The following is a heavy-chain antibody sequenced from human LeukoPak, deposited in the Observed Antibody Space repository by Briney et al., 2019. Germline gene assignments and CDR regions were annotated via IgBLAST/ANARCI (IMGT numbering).Heavy chain of an antibody. CDR1: GGSISSYY. J-gene: IGHJ4*02. Sequence: SETLSLTCTVSGGSISSYYWSWIRQPPGKGLEWIGYIYYSGSTNYNPSLKSRVTISVDTSKNQFSLKLSSVTAADTAVYYCARGTYGDYADYWGQGTLVTVSS. CDR3: ARGTYGDYADY. D-gene: IGHD4-17*01. V-gene: IGHV4-59*01. CDR2: IYYSGST.